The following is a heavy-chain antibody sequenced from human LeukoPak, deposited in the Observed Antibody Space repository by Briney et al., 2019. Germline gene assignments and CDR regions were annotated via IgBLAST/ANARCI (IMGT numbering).Heavy chain of an antibody. V-gene: IGHV3-30-3*01. D-gene: IGHD3-22*01. J-gene: IGHJ1*01. Sequence: GGSLRLSCAASGFTFSSYAMHWVRQAPGKGLEWVAVISYDGSNKYYADSVKGRFTISRDNSKNTLYLQMNSLRAEDTAVYYCAIKDDSSGYYSEYFQHWGQGTLVTVSS. CDR1: GFTFSSYA. CDR2: ISYDGSNK. CDR3: AIKDDSSGYYSEYFQH.